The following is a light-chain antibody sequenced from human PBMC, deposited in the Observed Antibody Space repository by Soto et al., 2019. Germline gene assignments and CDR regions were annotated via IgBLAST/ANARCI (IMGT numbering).Light chain of an antibody. CDR3: QQYGRSPPKT. CDR1: QSVSSSY. J-gene: IGKJ1*01. Sequence: EIVITKSPSTLSLSPGERSTLSCRAIQSVSSSYLAWYQQQPGQAPRLLIYGASSRATGIPDRFSGSGSGTDFTLTISRLEPEDYAVYYCQQYGRSPPKTFGQGTKVDIK. V-gene: IGKV3-20*01. CDR2: GAS.